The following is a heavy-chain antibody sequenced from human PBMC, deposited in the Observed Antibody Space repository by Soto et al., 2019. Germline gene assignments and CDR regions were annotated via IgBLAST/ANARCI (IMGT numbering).Heavy chain of an antibody. CDR2: IYHSGST. Sequence: SETLSLTCAVSGGSISSGGYSWSWIRQPPGKGLEWIGYIYHSGSTYYNPSLKSRVTISVDRSKNQFSLKLSSVTAADTAVYYCARGPKSYSSSSHYYYYYGMDVWGQGTTVTVSS. CDR3: ARGPKSYSSSSHYYYYYGMDV. V-gene: IGHV4-30-2*01. J-gene: IGHJ6*02. CDR1: GGSISSGGYS. D-gene: IGHD6-6*01.